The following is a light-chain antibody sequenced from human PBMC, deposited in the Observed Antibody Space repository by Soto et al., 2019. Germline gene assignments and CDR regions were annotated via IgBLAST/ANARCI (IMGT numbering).Light chain of an antibody. J-gene: IGLJ1*01. V-gene: IGLV2-14*01. Sequence: QSALTQPPSVSGSPGQWITISCTGTSSDVGGYNYVSWYQQHSGTAPKLMIYDVSNRPSGVSNRFSGSKSGNTASLAISGLQAEYEADYYCGSYASSSTLYVFGTGTKVTVL. CDR3: GSYASSSTLYV. CDR2: DVS. CDR1: SSDVGGYNY.